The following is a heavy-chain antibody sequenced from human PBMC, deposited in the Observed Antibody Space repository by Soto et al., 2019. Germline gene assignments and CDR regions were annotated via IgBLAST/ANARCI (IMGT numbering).Heavy chain of an antibody. J-gene: IGHJ4*02. V-gene: IGHV2-5*02. CDR1: GFSLSTSGVG. CDR3: AHSPQITRSRAYDY. D-gene: IGHD2-2*01. CDR2: IYWDDDK. Sequence: QITLKESGPTLVKPTQTLTLTCTFSGFSLSTSGVGVGWIRQPPGKALEWLALIYWDDDKRYSPSLKSRLTITKDTSKNQVVLTMTKMDPVDTATYYCAHSPQITRSRAYDYWGQGTLVTVSS.